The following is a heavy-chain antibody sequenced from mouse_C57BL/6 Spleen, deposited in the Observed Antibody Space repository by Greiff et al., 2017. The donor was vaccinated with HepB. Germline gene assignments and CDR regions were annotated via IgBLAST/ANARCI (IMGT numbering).Heavy chain of an antibody. CDR1: GYTFTSYW. D-gene: IGHD3-2*02. J-gene: IGHJ3*01. CDR2: IDPSDSET. Sequence: VQLQQPGAELVRPGSSVKLSCKASGYTFTSYWMHWVKQRPIQGLEWIGNIDPSDSETHYNQKFKDKATLTVDKSSSTAYMQLSSLTSEDSAVYYCAAQATFAWFAYWGQGTLVTVSA. CDR3: AAQATFAWFAY. V-gene: IGHV1-52*01.